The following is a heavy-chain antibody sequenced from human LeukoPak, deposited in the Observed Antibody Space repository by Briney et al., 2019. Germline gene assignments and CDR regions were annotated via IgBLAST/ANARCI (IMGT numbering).Heavy chain of an antibody. J-gene: IGHJ4*02. CDR1: GFTFSSYA. D-gene: IGHD3-22*01. V-gene: IGHV3-23*01. Sequence: GGSLRLSCAASGFTFSSYAMSWVRQAPGKGLGWVSAISGSGGSTYYADSVKGRFTISRDNAKNSLYLQMNSLRAEDTAVYYCARDPAAYYYDSSGYYFDYWGQGTQVTVSS. CDR2: ISGSGGST. CDR3: ARDPAAYYYDSSGYYFDY.